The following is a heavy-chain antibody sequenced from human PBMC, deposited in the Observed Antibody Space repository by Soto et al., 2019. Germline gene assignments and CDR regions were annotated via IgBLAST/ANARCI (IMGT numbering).Heavy chain of an antibody. CDR2: IYYSGST. Sequence: SETLSLTCTVSGGSISSYYWSWIRQPPEKGLEWIGYIYYSGSTNYNPSLKSRVTISVDTSKNQFSLKLSSVTAADTAVYYCARPRDCSSTSCYGALDPWGQGTLVTVSS. D-gene: IGHD2-2*01. J-gene: IGHJ5*02. V-gene: IGHV4-59*08. CDR3: ARPRDCSSTSCYGALDP. CDR1: GGSISSYY.